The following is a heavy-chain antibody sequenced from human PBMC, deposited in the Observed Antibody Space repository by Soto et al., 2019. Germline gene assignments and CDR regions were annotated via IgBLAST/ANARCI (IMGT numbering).Heavy chain of an antibody. CDR3: ASSNIAAAGFYYYGMDV. V-gene: IGHV4-59*01. CDR2: IYYSGST. CDR1: GGSISSYY. J-gene: IGHJ6*02. D-gene: IGHD6-13*01. Sequence: SETLSLTCTVSGGSISSYYWSWIRQPPGKGLEWIGYIYYSGSTNYNPSLKSRVTISVDTSKDQFSLKLSSVTAADTAVYYCASSNIAAAGFYYYGMDVWGRGTTVTVS.